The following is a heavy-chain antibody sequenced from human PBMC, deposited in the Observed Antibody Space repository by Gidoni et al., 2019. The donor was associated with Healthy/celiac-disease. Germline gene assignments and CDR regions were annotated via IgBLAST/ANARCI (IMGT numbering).Heavy chain of an antibody. CDR1: GGSISSGDYY. CDR2: IYYSVST. CDR3: ARYPYYDSSGYYFGAFDI. V-gene: IGHV4-30-4*01. J-gene: IGHJ3*02. Sequence: QVQLQESGPGLVKPSQTLSLTCTVSGGSISSGDYYWSWIRQPPGKGMEWIGYIYYSVSTYYNPSLKSRVTISVDTSKNQFSLKLSSVTAADTAVYYCARYPYYDSSGYYFGAFDIWGQGTMVTVSS. D-gene: IGHD3-22*01.